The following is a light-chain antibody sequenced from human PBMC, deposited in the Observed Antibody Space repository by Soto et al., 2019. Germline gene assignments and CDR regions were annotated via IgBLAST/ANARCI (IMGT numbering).Light chain of an antibody. CDR2: GAS. V-gene: IGKV3-20*01. CDR1: QSVSGSY. J-gene: IGKJ1*01. Sequence: EIVFTQSPGTLSLSPWERATLSCSASQSVSGSYLAWYQQKPGQAPRLLIYGASSRATGIPDRFSGSGSGTDFTLTISRLEPEDFAVYYCQQYGTSPWTFGQGTKVDIK. CDR3: QQYGTSPWT.